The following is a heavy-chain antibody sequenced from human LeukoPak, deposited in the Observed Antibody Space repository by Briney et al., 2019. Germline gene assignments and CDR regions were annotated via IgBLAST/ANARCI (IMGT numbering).Heavy chain of an antibody. Sequence: ASVKASCKASGYTFTGYYMHWVRQAPGQGLEWMGWINPNSGGTNYAQKFQGRVTMTRDTSISTAYMELSRLRSDDTAVYYCARDSGSYSSGAFDIWGQGTMVTVSS. V-gene: IGHV1-2*02. CDR2: INPNSGGT. D-gene: IGHD1-26*01. CDR1: GYTFTGYY. CDR3: ARDSGSYSSGAFDI. J-gene: IGHJ3*02.